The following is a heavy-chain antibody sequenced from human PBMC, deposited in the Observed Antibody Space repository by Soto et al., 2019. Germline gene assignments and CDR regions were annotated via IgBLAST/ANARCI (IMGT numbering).Heavy chain of an antibody. D-gene: IGHD3-10*01. J-gene: IGHJ4*02. V-gene: IGHV3-7*01. Sequence: GGSLRLSCATSGFTFSRYWMTWVRQVPGKGLEWVANINQDGTEKYYLASVKGRFTISRDNAKDSLDLQMNALSADDTAVYYCAKAPDGSGREYYCDYWGQGTLVTVSS. CDR3: AKAPDGSGREYYCDY. CDR2: INQDGTEK. CDR1: GFTFSRYW.